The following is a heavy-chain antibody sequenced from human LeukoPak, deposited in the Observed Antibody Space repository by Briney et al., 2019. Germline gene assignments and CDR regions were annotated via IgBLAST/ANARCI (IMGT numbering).Heavy chain of an antibody. CDR2: ISSSGSTV. J-gene: IGHJ4*02. CDR1: GFAFGSEA. Sequence: GGSLRLSCAVSGFAFGSEAMSWVRQAPGKGLEWVSYISSSGSTVYYADSVKGRFTISRDNAKNSLYLHMNSLTVEDTAVYYCARMATISYFDYWGQGTLVTVSS. V-gene: IGHV3-11*01. D-gene: IGHD5-24*01. CDR3: ARMATISYFDY.